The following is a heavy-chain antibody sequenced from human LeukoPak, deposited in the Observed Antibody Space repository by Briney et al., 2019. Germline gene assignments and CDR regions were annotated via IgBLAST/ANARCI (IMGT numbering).Heavy chain of an antibody. CDR3: ARAKSQSGSSYTGGFDY. CDR1: GFTFSSSA. Sequence: PGGSLRLSCAASGFTFSSSAMSWVRQAPGKGLEWVSYISSSGSTIYYADSVKGRFTISRDNAKNSLYLQMNSLRAEDTAVYYCARAKSQSGSSYTGGFDYWGQGTLVTVSS. CDR2: ISSSGSTI. D-gene: IGHD1-26*01. V-gene: IGHV3-48*03. J-gene: IGHJ4*02.